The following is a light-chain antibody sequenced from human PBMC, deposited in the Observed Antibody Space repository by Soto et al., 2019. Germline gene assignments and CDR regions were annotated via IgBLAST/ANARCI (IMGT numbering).Light chain of an antibody. CDR2: KAS. V-gene: IGKV1-5*03. CDR1: QSISSW. CDR3: QQYHSVPRT. J-gene: IGKJ2*02. Sequence: DIQMTQSPSTLSASVGDRVTITCRACQSISSWLAWYQQKPGKAPKLLIYKASSLESGVPSRFSGSGSGTEFTLTISSLQPDDFATYYCQQYHSVPRTFGQGTKLEIK.